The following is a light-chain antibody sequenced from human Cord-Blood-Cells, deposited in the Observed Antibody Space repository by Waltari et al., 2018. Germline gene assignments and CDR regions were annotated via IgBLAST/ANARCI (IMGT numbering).Light chain of an antibody. CDR2: GAS. J-gene: IGKJ4*01. CDR3: QQYNNWPPLT. Sequence: EIVMTQSPATLSVSPGERATLSCRASQSVSSNLDWYQQKSGQAPRLLIYGASTRATGIPARFSGSGSGTEVTLTISSLQSEDFAVYYCQQYNNWPPLTFGGGTKVDIK. V-gene: IGKV3-15*01. CDR1: QSVSSN.